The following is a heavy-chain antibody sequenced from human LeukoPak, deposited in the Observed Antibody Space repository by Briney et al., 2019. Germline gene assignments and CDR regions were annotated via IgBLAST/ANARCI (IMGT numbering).Heavy chain of an antibody. CDR3: ARTLIYQDILTGYPRYYFDY. Sequence: SVKVSCKASGYTFTGYYMHWVRQAPGQGLEWMGWINPNSGGTNYAQKFQGRVTMTRDTSISTAYMELSRLRFDDTAVYYCARTLIYQDILTGYPRYYFDYWGQGTLVTVSS. V-gene: IGHV1-2*02. D-gene: IGHD3-9*01. J-gene: IGHJ4*02. CDR2: INPNSGGT. CDR1: GYTFTGYY.